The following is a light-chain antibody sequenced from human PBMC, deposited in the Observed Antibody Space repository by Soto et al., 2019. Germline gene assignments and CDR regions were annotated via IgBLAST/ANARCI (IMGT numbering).Light chain of an antibody. CDR2: DVS. V-gene: IGLV2-14*03. J-gene: IGLJ2*01. Sequence: QSALTQPASLSGSPGQSITISCTGFSSDVGSYNYVSWYQVQPGKAPRLMIYDVSDRPSGVSNRFSGSKSGNTASLTISGLQADDEGDYYCSSYTTTTTPVVFGGGTKVTVL. CDR3: SSYTTTTTPVV. CDR1: SSDVGSYNY.